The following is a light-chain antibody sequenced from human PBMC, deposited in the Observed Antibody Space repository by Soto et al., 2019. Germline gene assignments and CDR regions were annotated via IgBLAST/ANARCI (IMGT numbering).Light chain of an antibody. CDR3: GTWDSSLSTGWV. CDR1: SSNIGSNY. V-gene: IGLV1-51*01. J-gene: IGLJ3*02. CDR2: DNN. Sequence: QAVVTQPPSVSAAPGQRVTISCSGSSSNIGSNYVSWYQQLPGTVPKLLIYDNNKRPSGIPDRFSGSKSGTSATLGITGLQTGDEADYYCGTWDSSLSTGWVFGGGTKVTVL.